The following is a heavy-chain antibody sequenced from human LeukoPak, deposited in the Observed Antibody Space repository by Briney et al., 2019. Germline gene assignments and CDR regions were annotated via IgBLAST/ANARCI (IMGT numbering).Heavy chain of an antibody. J-gene: IGHJ4*02. D-gene: IGHD2-15*01. CDR1: GFTFSSFA. V-gene: IGHV3-74*01. CDR2: INTDGRSP. Sequence: PGGSLRLSCAASGFTFSSFAMNWVRQAPGKGLVWLARINTDGRSPGYADSVKGRFTISRDNAKNTLYLQVNSLRAEDTAVYYCARCSYSGGSCPDYWGQGTLVTVSS. CDR3: ARCSYSGGSCPDY.